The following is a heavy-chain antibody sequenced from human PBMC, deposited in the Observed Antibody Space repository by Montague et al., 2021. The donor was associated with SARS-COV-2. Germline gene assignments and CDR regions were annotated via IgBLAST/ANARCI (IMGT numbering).Heavy chain of an antibody. D-gene: IGHD3-10*01. Sequence: TLSLTRTVSGGSISSGSYYWSRIRQPAGKGLEWIGRIYTSGSTNYNPSLKSRVTISVDTSKNQFSLRLSSVTAADTAVYYCARVGVGTMVRGVIPAYYYYGMDVWGQGTTVTVSS. CDR1: GGSISSGSYY. J-gene: IGHJ6*02. CDR3: ARVGVGTMVRGVIPAYYYYGMDV. CDR2: IYTSGST. V-gene: IGHV4-61*02.